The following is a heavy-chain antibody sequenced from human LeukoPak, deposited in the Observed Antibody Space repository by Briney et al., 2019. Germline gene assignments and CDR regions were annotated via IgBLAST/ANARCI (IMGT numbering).Heavy chain of an antibody. V-gene: IGHV3-21*01. CDR1: GFTFSSYS. D-gene: IGHD3-22*01. Sequence: PGGSLRLSCAASGFTFSSYSMNWVRQAPGKGLEWVSSISSSSSYIYCADSVKGRFTISRDNAKNSLYLQMNSLRAEDTAVYYCARGYYDSSGHDYWGQGTLVTVSS. CDR3: ARGYYDSSGHDY. J-gene: IGHJ4*02. CDR2: ISSSSSYI.